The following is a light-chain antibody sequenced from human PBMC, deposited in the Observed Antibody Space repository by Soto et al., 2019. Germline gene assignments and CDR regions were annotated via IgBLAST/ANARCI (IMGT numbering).Light chain of an antibody. CDR2: DAS. CDR3: QHFNSYPIT. CDR1: QGIGSA. Sequence: AIQLTQSPSSLSASVGDRVIITCRASQGIGSALAWFHQKPGKPPKLLIYDASTLDSGVPSRFSGSGSGTEFTLTISSLQPEDFATYYCQHFNSYPITFGQGTRLDIK. V-gene: IGKV1-13*02. J-gene: IGKJ5*01.